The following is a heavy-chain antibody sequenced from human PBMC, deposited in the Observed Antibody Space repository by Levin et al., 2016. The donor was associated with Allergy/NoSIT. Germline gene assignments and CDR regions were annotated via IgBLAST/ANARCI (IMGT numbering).Heavy chain of an antibody. CDR2: IYYSGIT. J-gene: IGHJ5*02. V-gene: IGHV4-39*07. CDR3: VRDRSYYDVLIPYYGWFDP. Sequence: SETLSLTCTVSGGSISSSSYYWGWIRQPPGRGLEWIGSIYYSGITYYSPSLKSRVTISVDTSKNRFSLKLNSVTAADTAVYYCVRDRSYYDVLIPYYGWFDPWGQGTLVTVSS. D-gene: IGHD3-9*01. CDR1: GGSISSSSYY.